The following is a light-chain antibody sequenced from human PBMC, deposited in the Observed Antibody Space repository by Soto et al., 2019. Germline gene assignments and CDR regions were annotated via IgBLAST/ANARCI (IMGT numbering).Light chain of an antibody. CDR3: HQYGSSPTVT. CDR2: GAS. CDR1: QSLSSSS. Sequence: EVELTQSPATRSMSPWERATISCRASQSLSSSSLAWSQQKPCQAPRLLISGASSRAADIPDRFSGSGSGTDFTLTISRLEPEDFAMYYCHQYGSSPTVTVGQGTRLEIK. J-gene: IGKJ5*01. V-gene: IGKV3-20*01.